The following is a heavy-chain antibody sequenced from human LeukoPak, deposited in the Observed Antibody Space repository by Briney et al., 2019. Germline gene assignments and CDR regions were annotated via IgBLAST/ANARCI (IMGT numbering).Heavy chain of an antibody. CDR1: GGSISSNSYY. CDR2: IYYTENT. V-gene: IGHV4-39*01. Sequence: SETLSLACTVSGGSISSNSYYWGWIRQPPGKGLEWIGSIYYTENTYYSPSLKSRVTMSVDTSKNQFSLKLSSVTAADTAVYYCASGYSSSSFDYWGPGTLVTVSS. D-gene: IGHD6-6*01. J-gene: IGHJ4*02. CDR3: ASGYSSSSFDY.